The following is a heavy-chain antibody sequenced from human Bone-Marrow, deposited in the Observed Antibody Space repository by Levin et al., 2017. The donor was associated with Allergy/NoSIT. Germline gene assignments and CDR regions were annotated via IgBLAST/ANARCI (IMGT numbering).Heavy chain of an antibody. J-gene: IGHJ4*02. CDR1: GFPLSNYG. Sequence: SCAASGFPLSNYGMHWVRQAPGKGLEWVAIIWYDGSRKLYADSVRGRFTVSRDTSKNTVYLQMNSLTAEDTALYYCTRANTSPFDYWGRGTLVTVSS. CDR3: TRANTSPFDY. D-gene: IGHD2-2*01. V-gene: IGHV3-33*01. CDR2: IWYDGSRK.